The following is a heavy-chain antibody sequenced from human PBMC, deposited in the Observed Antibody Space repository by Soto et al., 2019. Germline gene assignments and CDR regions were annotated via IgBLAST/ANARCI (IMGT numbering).Heavy chain of an antibody. CDR2: IIPIFGTA. CDR1: GGTFSSYA. V-gene: IGHV1-69*13. D-gene: IGHD3-10*01. CDR3: ARVNYGSGSYYPPPYGMDV. J-gene: IGHJ6*02. Sequence: SVKVSCKASGGTFSSYAISWVRQAPGQGLEWMGGIIPIFGTANYAQKFQGRVTITADESTSTAYMELSSLRSEDTAVYYCARVNYGSGSYYPPPYGMDVWGQGTTVTVAS.